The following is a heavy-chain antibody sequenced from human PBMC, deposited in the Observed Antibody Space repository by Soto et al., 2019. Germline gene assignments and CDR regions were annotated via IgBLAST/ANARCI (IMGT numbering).Heavy chain of an antibody. J-gene: IGHJ5*02. Sequence: QVQLVQSGAEMKKPGASVKISCKASGYYFTGYYMHWVRQAPGQGLEWMGWINPNSGVTNYAQRSQGRVTMTRATSISTAYLRVKRLTPDDTAGYYGATSLFSSTSRGSDLAPWGQGTLVIVS. CDR2: INPNSGVT. D-gene: IGHD2-2*01. V-gene: IGHV1-2*02. CDR1: GYYFTGYY. CDR3: ATSLFSSTSRGSDLAP.